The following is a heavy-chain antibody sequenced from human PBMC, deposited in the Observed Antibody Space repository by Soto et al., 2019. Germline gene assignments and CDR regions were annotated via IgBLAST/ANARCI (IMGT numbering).Heavy chain of an antibody. CDR3: ARSVDTAMFYFDY. CDR1: GGSISSYY. Sequence: QVQLQESGPGLVKPSETLSLTCTVSGGSISSYYWSWIRQPPGKGLEWIGYIYYSGSTNYNPSLKSRVTISVDTSKNQFSLKLSSVTAADTAVYYCARSVDTAMFYFDYWGRGTLVTVSS. J-gene: IGHJ4*02. V-gene: IGHV4-59*01. D-gene: IGHD5-18*01. CDR2: IYYSGST.